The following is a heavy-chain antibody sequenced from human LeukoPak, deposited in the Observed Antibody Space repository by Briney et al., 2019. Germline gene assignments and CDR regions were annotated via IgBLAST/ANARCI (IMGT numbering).Heavy chain of an antibody. CDR1: GYTFTGYY. J-gene: IGHJ4*02. CDR2: INPNSGGT. CDR3: ARDLVRLGEYYYFDY. D-gene: IGHD3-16*01. V-gene: IGHV1-2*02. Sequence: ASVKVSCKASGYTFTGYYMHRVRQAPGQGIEWMAWINPNSGGTNYAQKFQGRVTMTRDTSISTAYMGLSRLRSDDTAVYYCARDLVRLGEYYYFDYWGQGTLVTVSS.